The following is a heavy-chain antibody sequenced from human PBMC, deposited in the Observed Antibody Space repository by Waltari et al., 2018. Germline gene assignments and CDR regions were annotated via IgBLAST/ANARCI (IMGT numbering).Heavy chain of an antibody. Sequence: QVQLVESGGGVVLPGRSLRLSCEASEFTFSSYAMHWVRQAPGKGPEWVAVISYNARNIYYVDSVKGRFTIPRDNSKKTLYLQMNSLRADDTAVYYCARDYCDRTNCHGMDVWGQGTTVTVSS. D-gene: IGHD3-22*01. CDR2: ISYNARNI. CDR3: ARDYCDRTNCHGMDV. V-gene: IGHV3-30*04. J-gene: IGHJ6*02. CDR1: EFTFSSYA.